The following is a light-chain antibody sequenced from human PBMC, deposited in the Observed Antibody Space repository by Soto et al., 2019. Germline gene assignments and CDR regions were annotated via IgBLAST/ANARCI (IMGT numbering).Light chain of an antibody. CDR1: QSVSTA. Sequence: EIVMTQSPATLSVSPGERATLSCRASQSVSTALAWYQQKPGQAPRLLISGASTRATGIPARFSGSGSGTEFTLTISNLQSEDFAVYYCQQYNNWPPVTFGPGTKVDIK. CDR2: GAS. J-gene: IGKJ3*01. CDR3: QQYNNWPPVT. V-gene: IGKV3-15*01.